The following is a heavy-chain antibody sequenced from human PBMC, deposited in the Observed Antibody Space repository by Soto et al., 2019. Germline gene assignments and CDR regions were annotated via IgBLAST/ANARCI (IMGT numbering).Heavy chain of an antibody. Sequence: RPAPGRKREWMGGIIPIFGTANYAQKFQGRVTITADKSTRTAYMELSSLRSEDTAVYYCARGSRDRRDYHQYGIAVRGQGTTVTVSS. CDR2: IIPIFGTA. V-gene: IGHV1-69*06. D-gene: IGHD3-22*01. CDR3: ARGSRDRRDYHQYGIAV. J-gene: IGHJ6*02.